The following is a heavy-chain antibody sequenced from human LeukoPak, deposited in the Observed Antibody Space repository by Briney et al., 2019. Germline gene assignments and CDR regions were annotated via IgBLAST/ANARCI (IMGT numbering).Heavy chain of an antibody. CDR1: GYTFTSYY. CDR3: ARYYGAPQAFYYMDV. D-gene: IGHD4-17*01. Sequence: ASVKVSCKASGYTFTSYYMHWVRQAPGQGLEWMGIINPSGGSTSYAQKFQGRVTMTRDTSTSTVYMELSSLRSEDTAVYYCARYYGAPQAFYYMDVWGKGTTVTVSS. CDR2: INPSGGST. J-gene: IGHJ6*03. V-gene: IGHV1-46*01.